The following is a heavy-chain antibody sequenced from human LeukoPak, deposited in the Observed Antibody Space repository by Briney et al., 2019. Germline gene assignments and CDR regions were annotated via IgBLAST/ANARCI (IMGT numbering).Heavy chain of an antibody. D-gene: IGHD2-15*01. CDR1: GGSISSSNW. CDR2: IYHSGRT. J-gene: IGHJ4*02. V-gene: IGHV4-4*02. Sequence: SGTLSLTCAVSGGSISSSNWWSWVRQPPGKGLEWVGEIYHSGRTNYNPSLKSRVTISVDKSKNQFSLKLSSVTAADTAVYYCARVVVVVAATYFDYWGQGTLVTVSS. CDR3: ARVVVVVAATYFDY.